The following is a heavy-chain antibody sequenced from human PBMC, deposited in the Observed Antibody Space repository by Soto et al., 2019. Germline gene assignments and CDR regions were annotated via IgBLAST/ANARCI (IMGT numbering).Heavy chain of an antibody. Sequence: SLRISFGGFGFNFDCFCHPLVPQASGEDLEWVSGISWNSGSIGYADSVKGRFTISRDNAKNSLYLQMNSLRAEDTALYYCAKRKYCSGGSCYDDAFDIWGQGTMVTVSS. CDR2: ISWNSGSI. D-gene: IGHD2-15*01. CDR3: AKRKYCSGGSCYDDAFDI. J-gene: IGHJ3*02. V-gene: IGHV3-9*01. CDR1: GFNFDCFC.